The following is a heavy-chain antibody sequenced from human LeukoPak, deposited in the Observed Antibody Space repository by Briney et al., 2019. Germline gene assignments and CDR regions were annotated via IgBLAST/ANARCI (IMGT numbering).Heavy chain of an antibody. D-gene: IGHD1-1*01. Sequence: GGSLRLSCAASGFTFSSYSMNWVRQAPGKGLEWVSSISSSSSYIYYADSVKGRFTISRDNAKNSLYLQMNSLRAEDTAVYYCARVVDRGNYIIDAFDIWGQGTMVTVSS. CDR1: GFTFSSYS. V-gene: IGHV3-21*01. J-gene: IGHJ3*02. CDR2: ISSSSSYI. CDR3: ARVVDRGNYIIDAFDI.